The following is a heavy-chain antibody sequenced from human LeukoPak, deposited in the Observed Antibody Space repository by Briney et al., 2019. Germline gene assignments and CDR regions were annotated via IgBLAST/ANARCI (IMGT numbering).Heavy chain of an antibody. CDR3: ARVPGDSSGFAYFDY. Sequence: ASVKVSCKASGGTFSSYAISWVRQAPGQGLEWMGIINPSGGSTSYAQTFQGTVTMTRDTSTSTVYMWLCSLRSEDTAVYYCARVPGDSSGFAYFDYWGQGTLVTVSS. CDR2: INPSGGST. J-gene: IGHJ4*02. V-gene: IGHV1-46*03. D-gene: IGHD3-22*01. CDR1: GGTFSSYA.